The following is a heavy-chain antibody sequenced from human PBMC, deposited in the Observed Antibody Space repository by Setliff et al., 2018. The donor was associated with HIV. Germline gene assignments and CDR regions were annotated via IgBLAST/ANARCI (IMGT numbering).Heavy chain of an antibody. V-gene: IGHV4-4*09. J-gene: IGHJ4*02. CDR1: GGSISSYY. CDR2: IYTSGST. Sequence: PSETLSLTCTVSGGSISSYYWTWIRQPAGKGLEWIGYIYTSGSTNYNPSLKSRVTISVDTSKNQFSLKLSSVTAADTAIYYCARDPRGLLSPVPRGYFDYWGQGALVTVSS. D-gene: IGHD3-22*01. CDR3: ARDPRGLLSPVPRGYFDY.